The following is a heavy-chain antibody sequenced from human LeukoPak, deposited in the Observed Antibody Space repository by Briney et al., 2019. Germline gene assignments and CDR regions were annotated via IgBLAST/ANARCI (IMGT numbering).Heavy chain of an antibody. CDR3: ASLTGQYDY. Sequence: GGSLRLSCAASGLTFSNYWMQWFRQAPGKGLVWVSRINNYGSITTYADSVKGRFTISRDNAKNTLYLQMNSLRAEDTAVYYCASLTGQYDYWGLGTLVTVSS. CDR2: INNYGSIT. V-gene: IGHV3-74*03. J-gene: IGHJ4*02. CDR1: GLTFSNYW. D-gene: IGHD2-8*02.